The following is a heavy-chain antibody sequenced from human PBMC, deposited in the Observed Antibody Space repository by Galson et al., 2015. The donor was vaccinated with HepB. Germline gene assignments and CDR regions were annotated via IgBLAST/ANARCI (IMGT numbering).Heavy chain of an antibody. CDR2: ISWNSDFT. Sequence: SLILSCAASGFTFEDYAMHWVRQVPGKGLEWVSGISWNSDFTGYADSVRGRFTISRDNARYSLYLQMNSLRTEDTALYYCAQDLTYYYGSGSYFVGMDVWGQGTTVTVSS. D-gene: IGHD3-10*01. V-gene: IGHV3-9*01. CDR1: GFTFEDYA. CDR3: AQDLTYYYGSGSYFVGMDV. J-gene: IGHJ6*02.